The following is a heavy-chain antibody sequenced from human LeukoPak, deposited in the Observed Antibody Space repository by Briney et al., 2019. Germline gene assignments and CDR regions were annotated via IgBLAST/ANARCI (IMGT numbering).Heavy chain of an antibody. CDR2: IWYDGTNE. D-gene: IGHD3-22*01. J-gene: IGHJ4*02. CDR3: AKMGGYSSGPLHP. CDR1: GFTFNMHG. Sequence: PGGSLRLSCAASGFTFNMHGMHWVRQAPGKGLEWVAGIWYDGTNEHYADSVKGRFTISRDNSKNTLYLQMNSLRDEDTAVYYCAKMGGYSSGPLHPGGQGTLVTVSS. V-gene: IGHV3-33*06.